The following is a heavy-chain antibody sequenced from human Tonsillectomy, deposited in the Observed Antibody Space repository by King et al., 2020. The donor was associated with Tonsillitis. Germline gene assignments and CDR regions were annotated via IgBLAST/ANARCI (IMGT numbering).Heavy chain of an antibody. Sequence: MQLQVSGPGLVKPSETLSLTCTVSGGSISSSNYYWGWIRQPPGKGLEWIGSISYSGRTYYNPSLKSRVAISIDTSKNQFSLKLSSVTAADTAVYYCASLITGAGISAFDIWGQGTMVTVSS. CDR1: GGSISSSNYY. D-gene: IGHD6-19*01. CDR3: ASLITGAGISAFDI. V-gene: IGHV4-39*07. CDR2: ISYSGRT. J-gene: IGHJ3*02.